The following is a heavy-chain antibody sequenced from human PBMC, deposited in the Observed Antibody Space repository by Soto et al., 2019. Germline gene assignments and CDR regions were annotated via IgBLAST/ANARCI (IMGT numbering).Heavy chain of an antibody. CDR3: ASRRRDYDYVWGSYRPRNYYYYYGMDV. CDR2: INHSGST. Sequence: SETLSLTCAVYGGSFSGYYWSWIRQPPGKGLEWIGEINHSGSTNYNPSLKSRVTISVDTSKNQFSLKLSSVTAADTAVYYCASRRRDYDYVWGSYRPRNYYYYYGMDVWGQGTTVTVSS. CDR1: GGSFSGYY. V-gene: IGHV4-34*01. D-gene: IGHD3-16*02. J-gene: IGHJ6*02.